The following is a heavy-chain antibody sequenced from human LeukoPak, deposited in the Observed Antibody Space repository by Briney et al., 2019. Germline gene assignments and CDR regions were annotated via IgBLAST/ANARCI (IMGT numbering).Heavy chain of an antibody. J-gene: IGHJ5*02. CDR2: IYYSGST. V-gene: IGHV4-59*01. Sequence: SETLSLTCTVSGGSISSYYWSWIRQPPGKGLEWIGYIYYSGSTNYNPSLKSRVTISVDTSKNQFSLKLTSVTAADTAVYYCARGFGELSFEILFDPWGQGTLVTVSS. D-gene: IGHD3-10*01. CDR3: ARGFGELSFEILFDP. CDR1: GGSISSYY.